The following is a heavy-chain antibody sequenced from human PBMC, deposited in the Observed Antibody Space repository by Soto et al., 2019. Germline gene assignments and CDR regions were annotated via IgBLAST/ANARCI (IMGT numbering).Heavy chain of an antibody. V-gene: IGHV3-23*01. Sequence: PGGSLRLSCAASGFTFSNYAMSWVRQAPGEGLEWVSVVSAGGGSTDYAGSVKGRFSISRDNSKNTVYLEMNSLRAEDTALYYCAKFSLGAYYFFDYWGLGTLVTVSS. CDR2: VSAGGGST. CDR1: GFTFSNYA. J-gene: IGHJ4*02. D-gene: IGHD3-3*01. CDR3: AKFSLGAYYFFDY.